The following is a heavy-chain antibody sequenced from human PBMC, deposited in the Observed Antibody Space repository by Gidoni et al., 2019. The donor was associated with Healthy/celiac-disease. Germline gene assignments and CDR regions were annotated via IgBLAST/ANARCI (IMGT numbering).Heavy chain of an antibody. CDR2: IYYSGST. V-gene: IGHV4-59*01. J-gene: IGHJ4*02. CDR1: GGSISSYY. CDR3: ASGYPGVPGDPPTFDY. Sequence: QVQLQESGPGLVKPSETLSLTCTVSGGSISSYYWRWIRQPPGKGLEWIGYIYYSGSTNYNPSLKSRVTISVDTSKNQFSLKLSSVTAADTAVYYCASGYPGVPGDPPTFDYWGQGTLVTVSS. D-gene: IGHD3-16*01.